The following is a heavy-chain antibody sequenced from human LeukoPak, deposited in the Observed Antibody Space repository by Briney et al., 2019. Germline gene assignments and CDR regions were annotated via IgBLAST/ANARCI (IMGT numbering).Heavy chain of an antibody. CDR3: AKDLDYYGAGSRVFDY. Sequence: PGGSLRLSCAASGFTFSSYSMNWVRQAPGKGLEWVSGISANGGSTYYADSVKGRFTISRDNSKNMLSLLLNSLRAEDTAVYYCAKDLDYYGAGSRVFDYWGQGTLVTVSS. V-gene: IGHV3-23*01. CDR1: GFTFSSYS. D-gene: IGHD3-10*01. J-gene: IGHJ4*02. CDR2: ISANGGST.